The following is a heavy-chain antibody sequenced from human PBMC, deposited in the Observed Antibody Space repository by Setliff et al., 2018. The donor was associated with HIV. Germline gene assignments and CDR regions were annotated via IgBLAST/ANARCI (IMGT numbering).Heavy chain of an antibody. D-gene: IGHD1-7*01. CDR3: ARKGDWNYPYDY. CDR1: GDSIISSRNF. CDR2: IHSSGST. V-gene: IGHV4-39*07. Sequence: SETLSLTCTVSGDSIISSRNFWGWIRPPPGKGLEWIGNIHSSGSTYYNPSLKGRVTISEDPSKNQFSLKLTSVTAADTAVYYCARKGDWNYPYDYWGQGRLVTVSS. J-gene: IGHJ4*02.